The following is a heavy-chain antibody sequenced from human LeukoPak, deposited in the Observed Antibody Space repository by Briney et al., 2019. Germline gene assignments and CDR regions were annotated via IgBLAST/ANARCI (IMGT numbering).Heavy chain of an antibody. CDR3: ARGGPWVDY. CDR1: GYTLTELS. CDR2: INPNSGGT. J-gene: IGHJ4*02. V-gene: IGHV1-2*04. Sequence: ASVKVSCKVSGYTLTELSMHWVRQAPGKGLEWMGWINPNSGGTNYAQKFQGWVTMTRDTSISTAYMELSRLRSDDTAVYYCARGGPWVDYWGQGTLVTVSS. D-gene: IGHD3-16*01.